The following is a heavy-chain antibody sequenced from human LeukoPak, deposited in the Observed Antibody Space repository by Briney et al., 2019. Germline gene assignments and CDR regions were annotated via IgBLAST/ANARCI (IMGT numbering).Heavy chain of an antibody. D-gene: IGHD5-18*01. CDR3: AGYSYGVRPS. CDR1: GDSVSSNSAA. Sequence: SQTLSLTCVISGDSVSSNSAAWNWIKQSPSRGLEWLGRTYYRSKWYNDYAVSVKSRITINPDTSKNQFSLHLNSVTPEDTAVYYCAGYSYGVRPSWGQGTLSPSPQ. CDR2: TYYRSKWYN. J-gene: IGHJ5*02. V-gene: IGHV6-1*01.